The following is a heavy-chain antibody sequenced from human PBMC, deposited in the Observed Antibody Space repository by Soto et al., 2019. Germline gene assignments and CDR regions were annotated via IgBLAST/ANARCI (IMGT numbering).Heavy chain of an antibody. CDR3: AKDEISKTIRGDAFNF. Sequence: GGSLRLSCAASGFTFSSDGMHWVRQAPGKGLEWVAVISYDGSYQYYVDSAKGRFTISRDNSKNTLYLQMNILRAEDTTVYYCAKDEISKTIRGDAFNFWGQGTMVTVSS. J-gene: IGHJ3*01. CDR1: GFTFSSDG. V-gene: IGHV3-30*18. D-gene: IGHD1-7*01. CDR2: ISYDGSYQ.